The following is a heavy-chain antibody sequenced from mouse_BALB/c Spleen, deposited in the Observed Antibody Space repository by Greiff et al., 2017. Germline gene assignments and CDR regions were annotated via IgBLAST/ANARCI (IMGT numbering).Heavy chain of an antibody. D-gene: IGHD2-4*01. CDR3: ASVYDYDAY. CDR1: GFSLTSYG. Sequence: VQRVESGPGLVQPSQSLSITCTVSGFSLTSYGVHWVRQSPGKGLEWLGAIWSGGSTDYNAAFISRLSISKDNSKSQVFFKMNSLQANDTAIYYCASVYDYDAYWGQGTLVTVSA. CDR2: IWSGGST. V-gene: IGHV2-2*02. J-gene: IGHJ3*01.